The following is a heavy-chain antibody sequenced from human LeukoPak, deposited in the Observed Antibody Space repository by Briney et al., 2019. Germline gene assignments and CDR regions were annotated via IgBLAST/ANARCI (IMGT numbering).Heavy chain of an antibody. CDR1: GFTFSSNG. J-gene: IGHJ4*02. CDR3: ARDIDDSSGYYDY. V-gene: IGHV3-7*01. D-gene: IGHD3-22*01. CDR2: INQDGSEK. Sequence: GGSLRLSCAASGFTFSSNGMSWVRQAPGKGLEWVANINQDGSEKYYVDSVKGRFTISRDNAKNSLYLQMNSLRAEDTAVYYCARDIDDSSGYYDYWGQGTLVTVSS.